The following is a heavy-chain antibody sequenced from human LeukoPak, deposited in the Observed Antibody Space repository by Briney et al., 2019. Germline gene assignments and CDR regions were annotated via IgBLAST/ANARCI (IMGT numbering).Heavy chain of an antibody. Sequence: SVKVSCKASGGTFSSYAISWVRQAPGQGLEWMGGIIPIFGTANYAQKFQGRVTITADESTSTAYMELSSLRSEDTAVYYCARVVKSELLWFGELFKAPHNWFDPWGQGTLVTVSS. CDR1: GGTFSSYA. CDR3: ARVVKSELLWFGELFKAPHNWFDP. CDR2: IIPIFGTA. J-gene: IGHJ5*02. D-gene: IGHD3-10*01. V-gene: IGHV1-69*01.